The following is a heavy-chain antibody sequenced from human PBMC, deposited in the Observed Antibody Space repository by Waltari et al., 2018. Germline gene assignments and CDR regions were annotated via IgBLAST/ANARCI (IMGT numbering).Heavy chain of an antibody. D-gene: IGHD2-2*01. Sequence: QLQLQESGPGLVKPSETLSLTCTVPGGSISSSSYYWGWLRQPPGQGLEWLGSIYYSGSTYYNPSLKSRVTISVDTSKNQFSLKLSSVTAADTAVYYCATLDIVVVPAAMPRDYWGQGTLVTVSS. V-gene: IGHV4-39*01. CDR2: IYYSGST. J-gene: IGHJ4*02. CDR3: ATLDIVVVPAAMPRDY. CDR1: GGSISSSSYY.